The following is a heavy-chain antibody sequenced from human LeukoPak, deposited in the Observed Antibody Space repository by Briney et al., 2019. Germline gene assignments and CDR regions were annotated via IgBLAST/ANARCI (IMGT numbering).Heavy chain of an antibody. CDR3: ARSSYSSSSSV. CDR1: GFTLSGFS. CDR2: INSDGSEG. V-gene: IGHV3-7*03. J-gene: IGHJ3*01. D-gene: IGHD6-6*01. Sequence: PGGSLRLSSAVSGFTLSGFSMSWSHQAPGKGLEWVASINSDGSEGYYADVVKGRFTISRDNAKNSLYLQINSLRAEDTAVYYCARSSYSSSSSVWGQGTMVTVSS.